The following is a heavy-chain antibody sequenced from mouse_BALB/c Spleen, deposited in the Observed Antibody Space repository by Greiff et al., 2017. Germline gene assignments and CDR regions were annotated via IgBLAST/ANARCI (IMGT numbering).Heavy chain of an antibody. D-gene: IGHD2-10*02. J-gene: IGHJ4*01. CDR3: ARGYGNYDYYAMDY. CDR2: IWAGGST. V-gene: IGHV2-9*02. CDR1: GFSLTSYG. Sequence: VQRVESGPGLVAPSQSLSITCTVSGFSLTSYGVHWVRQPPGKGLEWLGVIWAGGSTNYNSALMSRLSISKDNSKSQVFLKMNSLQTDDTAMYYCARGYGNYDYYAMDYWGQGTSVTVSS.